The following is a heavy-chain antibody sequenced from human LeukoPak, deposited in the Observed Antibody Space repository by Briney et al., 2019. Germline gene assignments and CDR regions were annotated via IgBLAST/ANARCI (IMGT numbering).Heavy chain of an antibody. J-gene: IGHJ5*02. CDR3: ARAYCGGDCYNSRGWFDP. D-gene: IGHD2-21*02. V-gene: IGHV4-39*07. CDR2: VYYTGST. CDR1: GGSINSSSYY. Sequence: SETLSLTCTVSGGSINSSSYYWDWIRQPPGKGLEWIVSVYYTGSTYDNPSLKSRVTISVDTSKNQFSLKLSSVTAADTAIYYCARAYCGGDCYNSRGWFDPWGQGTLVTVSS.